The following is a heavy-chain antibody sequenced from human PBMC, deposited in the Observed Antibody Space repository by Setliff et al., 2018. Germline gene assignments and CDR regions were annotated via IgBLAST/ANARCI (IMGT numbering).Heavy chain of an antibody. D-gene: IGHD3-3*01. CDR2: INPNSGGT. V-gene: IGHV1-2*06. Sequence: GASVKVSCKASGYTFTGYYMHWVRQAPGQGLEWMGRINPNSGGTNYAQKFQGRVTMTRDTSISTAYMELSRLRSDDTAVYYCARRGLGYDFWSGYYTMYYFDYWGQGTLVTVSS. CDR1: GYTFTGYY. CDR3: ARRGLGYDFWSGYYTMYYFDY. J-gene: IGHJ4*02.